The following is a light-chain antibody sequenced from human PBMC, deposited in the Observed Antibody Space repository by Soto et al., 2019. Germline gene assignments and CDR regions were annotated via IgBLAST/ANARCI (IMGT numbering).Light chain of an antibody. J-gene: IGKJ2*01. CDR2: KAS. V-gene: IGKV1-5*03. CDR3: QQYNSYQYT. Sequence: DIQMTQSPSTLSASVGDRVTITCRASQSISSWLAWYQQKPGKAPKLLIYKASSLEGGIPSRFSGSGSETEFPLTISSLQPEDFATYYCQQYNSYQYTFGQGTKLEIK. CDR1: QSISSW.